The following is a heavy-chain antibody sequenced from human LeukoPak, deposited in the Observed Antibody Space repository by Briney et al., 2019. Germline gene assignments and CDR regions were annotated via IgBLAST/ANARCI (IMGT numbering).Heavy chain of an antibody. D-gene: IGHD6-19*01. Sequence: SETLSLTCTISGGSISRYYWSWIRQLSGKGLEWIGYIYYCGGTDYNQSPKCRVALLVHKSKHQFSLKLRSVTAADTAVYYCARGIAVAGTSDAFDIWGQGTMVTVSS. CDR1: GGSISRYY. CDR3: ARGIAVAGTSDAFDI. J-gene: IGHJ3*02. V-gene: IGHV4-59*01. CDR2: IYYCGGT.